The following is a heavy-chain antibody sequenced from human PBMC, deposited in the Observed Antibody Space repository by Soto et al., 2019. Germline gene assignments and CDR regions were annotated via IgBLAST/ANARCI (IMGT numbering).Heavy chain of an antibody. D-gene: IGHD1-26*01. CDR3: AKGKGVGATPDGANC. CDR1: GFTFSKFG. V-gene: IGHV3-23*01. CDR2: VRSDGDTT. J-gene: IGHJ4*02. Sequence: EVQVLESGGGLVQPGGSLRLSCAASGFTFSKFGMNWVRQAPGRGLEWVSGVRSDGDTTYNAESVKGRFTVSRDTSRNTVYLQMNSLRAEDTAIYYCAKGKGVGATPDGANCWGQGTLVTVSS.